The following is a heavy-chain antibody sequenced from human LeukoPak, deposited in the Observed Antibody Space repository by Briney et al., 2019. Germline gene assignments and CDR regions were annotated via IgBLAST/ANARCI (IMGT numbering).Heavy chain of an antibody. CDR1: GGSISSSSYY. D-gene: IGHD3-10*01. J-gene: IGHJ5*02. CDR3: ARGGYYGSGNDFRFDP. Sequence: SETLSLTCTVSGGSISSSSYYWGWIRQPPGKGLEWIGSIYYSGSPYDNPSLKSRVTISVDTSKKQFSLKLSSVTAADTAIYYCARGGYYGSGNDFRFDPWGQGTLVTVSS. CDR2: IYYSGSP. V-gene: IGHV4-39*07.